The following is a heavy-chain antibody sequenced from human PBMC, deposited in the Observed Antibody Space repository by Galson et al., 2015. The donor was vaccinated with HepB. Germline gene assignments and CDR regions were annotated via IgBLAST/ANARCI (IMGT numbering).Heavy chain of an antibody. V-gene: IGHV3-15*01. CDR1: GFTFSNAW. CDR2: IKSKTDGGTT. D-gene: IGHD5-12*01. Sequence: SLRLSCAASGFTFSNAWMSWVRQAPGKGLEWVGRIKSKTDGGTTDYAAPVKGRFTISRDDSKNTLYLQMNSLKTEDTAVYYCTTYSGYAEDYYYYYYGMDVWGQGTTVTVSS. CDR3: TTYSGYAEDYYYYYYGMDV. J-gene: IGHJ6*02.